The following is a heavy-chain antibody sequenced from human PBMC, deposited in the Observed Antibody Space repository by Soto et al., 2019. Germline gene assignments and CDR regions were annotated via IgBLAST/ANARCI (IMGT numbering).Heavy chain of an antibody. CDR2: IYYSGST. CDR1: GGSISSSSYY. J-gene: IGHJ4*02. Sequence: SETLSLTCTVSGGSISSSSYYWGWIRQPPGKGLEWIGSIYYSGSTYYNPSLKSRVTISVDTSKNQFSLKLSSVTAADTAVYYCATRVRGVIDFDYWGQGTLVTVSS. CDR3: ATRVRGVIDFDY. D-gene: IGHD3-10*01. V-gene: IGHV4-39*01.